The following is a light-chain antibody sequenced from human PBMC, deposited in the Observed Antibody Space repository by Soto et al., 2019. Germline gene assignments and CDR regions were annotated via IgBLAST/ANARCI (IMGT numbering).Light chain of an antibody. J-gene: IGLJ1*01. CDR1: SSDVGNYNL. CDR3: CSYAGSSPYV. V-gene: IGLV2-23*01. CDR2: EGS. Sequence: QSALTQPASVSGSPGQSITISCTGTSSDVGNYNLVSWFQQHPGKAPKLMIYEGSKRPSGLSNRFSGSKSGNTASLTSSGLQAEDEADYYCCSYAGSSPYVFGTGTKVTVL.